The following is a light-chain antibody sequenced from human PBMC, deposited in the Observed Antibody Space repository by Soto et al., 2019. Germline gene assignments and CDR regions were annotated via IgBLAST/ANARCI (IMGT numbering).Light chain of an antibody. V-gene: IGKV1-5*03. CDR1: QSIGSY. CDR3: QQYNSYSWT. J-gene: IGKJ1*01. Sequence: DIQMTQSPSTLSASVGDRVTITCRASQSIGSYLAWYQQKPGKAPKVLIYKASSLESGVPSRFSGRGSGPEFTLTISSLQPDDFATYYCQQYNSYSWTFGQGTKVEIK. CDR2: KAS.